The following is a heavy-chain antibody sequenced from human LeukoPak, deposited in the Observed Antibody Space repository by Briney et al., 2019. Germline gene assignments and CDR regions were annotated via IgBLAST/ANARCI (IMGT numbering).Heavy chain of an antibody. D-gene: IGHD3-16*01. CDR1: GGSISSSSYY. CDR2: IYYDGST. V-gene: IGHV4-39*07. J-gene: IGHJ4*02. CDR3: ARDKMGGFDY. Sequence: SETLSLTCTVSGGSISSSSYYWGWIRQPPGKGLEWIGSIYYDGSTYYNPSLKSRVTISVDTSKNQFSLKLSSVTAADTAIYYCARDKMGGFDYWGQGTLVTVSS.